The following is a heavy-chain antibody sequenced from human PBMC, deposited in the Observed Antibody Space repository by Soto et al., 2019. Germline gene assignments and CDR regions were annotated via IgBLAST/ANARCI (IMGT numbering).Heavy chain of an antibody. Sequence: VRLVESGGALVQPGGSLRLSCEASGFTFGSYWMHWVRQTPGKGLVWVSRIDGDGSRTSYADSVRGRFTISRDNAKNTLYLQMNSLTVEETAVYYCARGPPEDGSYYPGHYWGQGTLVTVSS. CDR1: GFTFGSYW. V-gene: IGHV3-74*01. CDR2: IDGDGSRT. J-gene: IGHJ4*02. D-gene: IGHD1-26*01. CDR3: ARGPPEDGSYYPGHY.